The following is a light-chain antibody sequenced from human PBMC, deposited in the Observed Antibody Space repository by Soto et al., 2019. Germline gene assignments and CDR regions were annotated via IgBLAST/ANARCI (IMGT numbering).Light chain of an antibody. Sequence: EIVLTQSPATLSLSPGERATLSCRASQSVSSYLAWYQQKPGQAPRLLIYDASTRATGIPARFSGSGSGTDFTLTISSLEPEDFAVYYCQQRSNPITFGQGTRLEIK. CDR1: QSVSSY. CDR2: DAS. CDR3: QQRSNPIT. J-gene: IGKJ5*01. V-gene: IGKV3-11*01.